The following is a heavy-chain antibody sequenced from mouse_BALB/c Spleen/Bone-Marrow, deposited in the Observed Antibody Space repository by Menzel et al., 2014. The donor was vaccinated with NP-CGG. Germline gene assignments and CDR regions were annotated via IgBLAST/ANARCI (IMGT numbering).Heavy chain of an antibody. Sequence: DLVKPGASVKLSCKASGYTFSSYWINWIKQRPGQGLEWIGRFAPGSGSTNYNEVFKGKATLTVDTSSATAYIQLDSLSSEDSAVYFCARSGSDTGYFYFDVWGAGTTVTVSS. V-gene: IGHV1S41*01. D-gene: IGHD3-1*01. CDR2: FAPGSGST. CDR1: GYTFSSYW. J-gene: IGHJ1*01. CDR3: ARSGSDTGYFYFDV.